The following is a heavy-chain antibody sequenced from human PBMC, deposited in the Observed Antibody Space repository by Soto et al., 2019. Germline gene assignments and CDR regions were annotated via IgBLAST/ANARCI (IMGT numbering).Heavy chain of an antibody. CDR1: GGSISSGGDY. D-gene: IGHD4-17*01. V-gene: IGHV4-31*03. CDR2: IYYSGHT. J-gene: IGHJ4*02. CDR3: AGGDYGHYFYY. Sequence: QVQLQESGPGLVKPSQTLSLTCTVSGGSISSGGDYWSWIRQHPGKGLEWIGYIYYSGHTYYHPSLKSRVTIYVDTSKNHFSLELSSVTAADTAVYYCAGGDYGHYFYYWGQGTMVTVSS.